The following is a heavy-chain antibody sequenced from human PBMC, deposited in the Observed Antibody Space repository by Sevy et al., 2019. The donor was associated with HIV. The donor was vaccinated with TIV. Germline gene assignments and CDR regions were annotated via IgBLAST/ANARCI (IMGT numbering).Heavy chain of an antibody. Sequence: GGSLRLSCAASNLTFEDYAMHWVRRAPGKGLEWVSGISWNGADIGFAASVKGRFTISRDNAKSSVYLQINSLTPEDTGVYYCAKGQQLITQSGSYSHYGMNVWGQGTTVTVSS. J-gene: IGHJ6*02. V-gene: IGHV3-9*01. CDR2: ISWNGADI. CDR1: NLTFEDYA. CDR3: AKGQQLITQSGSYSHYGMNV. D-gene: IGHD6-13*01.